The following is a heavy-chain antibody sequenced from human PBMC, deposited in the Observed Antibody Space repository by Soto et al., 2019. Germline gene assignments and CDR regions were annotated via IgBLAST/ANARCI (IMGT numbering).Heavy chain of an antibody. V-gene: IGHV6-1*01. J-gene: IGHJ6*02. Sequence: SQTLSLTWAISGDRVSSNSAAWNWIRQSPSRGLEWLGTTYYRSKWYNDYAVSVKSRITINPDTSKNQFAVQLTSVTPEDTAVYYCARFWYSSGWSHLLRAYGMDICGPGPTVPVSS. D-gene: IGHD6-19*01. CDR3: ARFWYSSGWSHLLRAYGMDI. CDR2: TYYRSKWYN. CDR1: GDRVSSNSAA.